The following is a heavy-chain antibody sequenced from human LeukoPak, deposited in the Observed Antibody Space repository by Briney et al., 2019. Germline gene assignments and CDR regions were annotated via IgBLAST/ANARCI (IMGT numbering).Heavy chain of an antibody. CDR2: INPNSGDT. Sequence: GASVKVSCKASGYSFTGYYMYWVRQAPGQGLEWMGWINPNSGDTDCAQNFQGRVTMTRDTSISTAYMELSSLRSDDTAVYYCARESPPDYWGQGTLVTVSS. CDR1: GYSFTGYY. CDR3: ARESPPDY. V-gene: IGHV1-2*02. J-gene: IGHJ4*02.